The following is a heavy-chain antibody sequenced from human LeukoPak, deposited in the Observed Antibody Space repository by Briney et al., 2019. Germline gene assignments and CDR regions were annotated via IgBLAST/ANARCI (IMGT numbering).Heavy chain of an antibody. J-gene: IGHJ4*02. CDR2: ISSSSSTI. CDR3: ARDHYDFWSGYSTFDY. CDR1: GFTFSSYS. D-gene: IGHD3-3*01. V-gene: IGHV3-48*01. Sequence: PGGSLRLSCAASGFTFSSYSMNWVRQAPGKGLEWVSYISSSSSTIYYADSVKGRFTISRDNAKNSLYLQMNSLRAEDTAVYYCARDHYDFWSGYSTFDYWGQGTLVTVSS.